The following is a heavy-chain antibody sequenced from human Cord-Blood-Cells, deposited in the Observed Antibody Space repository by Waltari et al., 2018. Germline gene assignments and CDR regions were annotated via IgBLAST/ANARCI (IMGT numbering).Heavy chain of an antibody. V-gene: IGHV4-39*01. Sequence: QLQLQESGPGLVKPSETLSLTCTVSGGSISSSSYYWGWIRQPPGKGLEWIGSIYYSGSTYYNPSLKSRVTISVDTSKNQFSLKLSSVTAADTAVYYCASRRRDGYNYYLDYWGQGTLVTVSS. CDR1: GGSISSSSYY. CDR2: IYYSGST. D-gene: IGHD5-12*01. CDR3: ASRRRDGYNYYLDY. J-gene: IGHJ4*02.